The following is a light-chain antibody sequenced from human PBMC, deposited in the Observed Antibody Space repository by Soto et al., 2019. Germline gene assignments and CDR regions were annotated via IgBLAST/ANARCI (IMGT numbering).Light chain of an antibody. CDR2: AAS. CDR1: QAISNY. CDR3: QKYNSASWT. J-gene: IGKJ1*01. V-gene: IGKV1-27*01. Sequence: IQMTQSPSSLSASIGDRVTITCRASQAISNYLAWYQQKPGKVPKLLVYAASTLQSGVPSRFSGSGSGTDFTLTISSLQPEDVATYYCQKYNSASWTFGLGTKVDIK.